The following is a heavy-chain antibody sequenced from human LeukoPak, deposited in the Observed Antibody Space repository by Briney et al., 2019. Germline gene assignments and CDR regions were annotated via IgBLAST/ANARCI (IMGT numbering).Heavy chain of an antibody. J-gene: IGHJ4*02. CDR1: GFTFSTYW. D-gene: IGHD2-2*01. CDR3: ARVLPVASRDY. CDR2: IKQDGSDK. Sequence: GGSLRLSCAASGFTFSTYWMSWVRQAPGKGLEWMANIKQDGSDKFYVDSVKGRFTIFRDNAKNSMYLQMSSLRAEDTAIYYCARVLPVASRDYWGQGTLVTVSS. V-gene: IGHV3-7*01.